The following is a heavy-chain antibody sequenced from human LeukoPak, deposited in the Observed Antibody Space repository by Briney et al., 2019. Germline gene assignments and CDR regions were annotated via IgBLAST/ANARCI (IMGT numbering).Heavy chain of an antibody. J-gene: IGHJ6*02. D-gene: IGHD3-10*01. CDR2: ISSSGSTI. CDR1: GFTFSDYY. CDR3: ARDLTMVRVYGMDV. Sequence: KPGGSLRHSCAASGFTFSDYYMSWIRQAPGKGLEWVSYISSSGSTIYYADSVKGRFTISRDNAKNSLYLQLNSLRAEDTAVYYCARDLTMVRVYGMDVWGQGTTVTVSS. V-gene: IGHV3-11*04.